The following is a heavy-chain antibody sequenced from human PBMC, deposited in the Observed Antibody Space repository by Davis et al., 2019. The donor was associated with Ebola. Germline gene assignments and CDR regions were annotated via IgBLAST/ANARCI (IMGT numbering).Heavy chain of an antibody. J-gene: IGHJ4*02. CDR2: IYYSGIT. Sequence: MPSETLSLTCTVSGGSIISSSSYWGWIRQPPRKGLEWIGSIYYSGITYYNPSLKSRVTISVDTSKNQFSLKLRSVTAADTAVYYCARDPIAAAGTVWGQGTLVTVSS. D-gene: IGHD6-13*01. V-gene: IGHV4-39*07. CDR1: GGSIISSSSY. CDR3: ARDPIAAAGTV.